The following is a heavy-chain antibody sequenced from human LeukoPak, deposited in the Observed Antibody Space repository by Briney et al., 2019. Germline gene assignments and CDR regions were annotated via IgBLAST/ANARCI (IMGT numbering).Heavy chain of an antibody. CDR3: ARGNDFWSGYYSRGWFDP. D-gene: IGHD3-3*01. V-gene: IGHV4-4*07. CDR2: IYTSGST. CDR1: GGSTSSYY. J-gene: IGHJ5*02. Sequence: PSETLSLTCTVSGGSTSSYYWSWIRQPAGKVLEWIGRIYTSGSTNYNPSLKSRVTMSVDTSKNQFSLKLSSVTAADTAVYYCARGNDFWSGYYSRGWFDPWGQGTLVTVSS.